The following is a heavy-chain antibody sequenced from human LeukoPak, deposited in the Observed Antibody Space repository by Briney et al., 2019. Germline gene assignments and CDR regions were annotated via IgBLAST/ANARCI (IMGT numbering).Heavy chain of an antibody. Sequence: SETLSLTCTVSGDSISSGGYYWSWIRQHPGKGLEWIGYIYYSGSTYYNPSLKSRVTISVDTSKNQFSLKLSSVTAADTAVYYCARTHYYDSSGSPLRYFDLWGRGTLVTVSS. CDR1: GDSISSGGYY. V-gene: IGHV4-31*03. D-gene: IGHD3-22*01. CDR2: IYYSGST. J-gene: IGHJ2*01. CDR3: ARTHYYDSSGSPLRYFDL.